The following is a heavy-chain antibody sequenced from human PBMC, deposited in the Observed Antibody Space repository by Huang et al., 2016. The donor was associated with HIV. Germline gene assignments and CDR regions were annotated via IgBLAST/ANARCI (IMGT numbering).Heavy chain of an antibody. D-gene: IGHD2-2*01. Sequence: DVQLVESGGGLVKPGGSLRLSCAASDFTFSGYNMNWVRQAPGKVLEWVACISYSGSNIYYADSVKGRFTISRDNAKNSVFLQMNSLRAEDTALYYCARAVQSTLRGFDVWGRGTLVTASS. J-gene: IGHJ3*01. CDR1: DFTFSGYN. CDR3: ARAVQSTLRGFDV. CDR2: ISYSGSNI. V-gene: IGHV3-21*02.